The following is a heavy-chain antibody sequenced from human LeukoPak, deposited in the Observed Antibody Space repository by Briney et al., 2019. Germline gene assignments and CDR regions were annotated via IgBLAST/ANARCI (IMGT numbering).Heavy chain of an antibody. Sequence: ASVKVSCKASGYTFTGYYMHWVRQAPGQGLEWMGWINPNSGGTNYAQKSQGRVTMTRDTSISTAYMELSRLRSDDTAVYYCARDFEANYYDSSGYYYPPPLYYFDYWGQGTLVTVSS. D-gene: IGHD3-22*01. CDR1: GYTFTGYY. CDR2: INPNSGGT. J-gene: IGHJ4*02. V-gene: IGHV1-2*02. CDR3: ARDFEANYYDSSGYYYPPPLYYFDY.